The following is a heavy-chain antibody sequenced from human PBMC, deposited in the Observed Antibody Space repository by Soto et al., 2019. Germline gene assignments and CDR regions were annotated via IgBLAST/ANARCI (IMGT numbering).Heavy chain of an antibody. CDR3: ASDRGYCLVN. V-gene: IGHV1-69*12. J-gene: IGHJ4*02. Sequence: QVQLVQSGAEVKKPGSSLKVSCKVSGGSFSSYGFNWVRQAPGQGLEWMGGIIPMFGITNHTQKFQDRMTISADASTSTAYMQLSSLGSDDPAIYYCASDRGYCLVNWGQGTLLTVSS. CDR2: IIPMFGIT. CDR1: GGSFSSYG. D-gene: IGHD2-15*01.